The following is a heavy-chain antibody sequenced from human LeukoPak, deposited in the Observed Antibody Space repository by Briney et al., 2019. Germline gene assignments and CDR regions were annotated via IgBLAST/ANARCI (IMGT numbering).Heavy chain of an antibody. Sequence: PGGSLRLSCAASGFTFSSYSMNWVRQAPGKGLEWVSSISSSSSYIYYADSVKGRFTISRDNAKNSLYLQMNSLRAEDTAVYYCARDPRTYYYDSSGYYGQGYWGQGTLVTVSS. J-gene: IGHJ4*02. CDR2: ISSSSSYI. V-gene: IGHV3-21*01. CDR3: ARDPRTYYYDSSGYYGQGY. D-gene: IGHD3-22*01. CDR1: GFTFSSYS.